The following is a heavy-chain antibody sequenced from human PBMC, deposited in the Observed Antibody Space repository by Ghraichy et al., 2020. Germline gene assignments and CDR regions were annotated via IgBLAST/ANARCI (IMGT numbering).Heavy chain of an antibody. V-gene: IGHV4-31*03. CDR1: GGSISSGGYY. CDR3: ARVGRMVRGVKDYRMDV. D-gene: IGHD3-10*01. J-gene: IGHJ6*02. Sequence: LSLTCTVSGGSISSGGYYWSWIRQHPGKGLEWIGYIYYSGSTYYNPSLKSRVTISVDMSKNQFSLKLSSVTAADTAVYYCARVGRMVRGVKDYRMDVWGQGTTVTVSS. CDR2: IYYSGST.